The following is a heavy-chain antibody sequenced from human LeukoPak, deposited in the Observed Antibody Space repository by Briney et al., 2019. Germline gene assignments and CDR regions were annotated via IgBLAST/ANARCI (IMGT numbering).Heavy chain of an antibody. Sequence: SETLSLTCTVSGGSISSYYWSWIRQPPGKGLEWIGYVYHSGHTSYNPSLKNRVDISIDTSKNQFSLKLSSVTAADTAVYYCARGSAYYYDSSAKNWGQGTLVTVSS. CDR3: ARGSAYYYDSSAKN. D-gene: IGHD3-22*01. J-gene: IGHJ4*02. CDR2: VYHSGHT. V-gene: IGHV4-59*12. CDR1: GGSISSYY.